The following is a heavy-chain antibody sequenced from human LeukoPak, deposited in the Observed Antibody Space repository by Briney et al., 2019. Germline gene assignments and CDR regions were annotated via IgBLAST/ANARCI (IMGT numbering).Heavy chain of an antibody. D-gene: IGHD3-16*01. Sequence: GGSLRLSCVASGFSFSTYNMTWVRQAPGKGLEWVSLISISTNYTYYADSMKGRFTISRDNAKNSLYLQMSGLRAEDTAVYYCARVALTWGVPAYYMDVWGKGTTVTVSS. CDR1: GFSFSTYN. V-gene: IGHV3-21*01. J-gene: IGHJ6*03. CDR3: ARVALTWGVPAYYMDV. CDR2: ISISTNYT.